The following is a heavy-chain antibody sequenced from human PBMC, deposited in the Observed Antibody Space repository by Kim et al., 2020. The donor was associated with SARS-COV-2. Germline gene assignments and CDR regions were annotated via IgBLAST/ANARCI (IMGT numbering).Heavy chain of an antibody. D-gene: IGHD3-10*01. Sequence: VKGRFTSSRDNSKNTLYLQMSSLTAEDTAVYYCGKSVGGSESYITDAFDMWGQGTMVTVSS. V-gene: IGHV3-23*01. CDR3: GKSVGGSESYITDAFDM. J-gene: IGHJ3*02.